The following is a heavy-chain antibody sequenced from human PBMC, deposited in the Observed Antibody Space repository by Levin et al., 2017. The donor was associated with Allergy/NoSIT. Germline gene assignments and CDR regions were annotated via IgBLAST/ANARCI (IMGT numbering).Heavy chain of an antibody. Sequence: EASVKVSCKASGYTFTSYAMNWVRQAPGQGLEWMGWINTNTGNPTYAQGFTGRFVFSLDTSVSTAYLQISSLKAEDTAVYYCARDPRLVGGNSEGDYWGQGTLVTVSS. D-gene: IGHD4-23*01. CDR1: GYTFTSYA. J-gene: IGHJ4*02. CDR3: ARDPRLVGGNSEGDY. CDR2: INTNTGNP. V-gene: IGHV7-4-1*02.